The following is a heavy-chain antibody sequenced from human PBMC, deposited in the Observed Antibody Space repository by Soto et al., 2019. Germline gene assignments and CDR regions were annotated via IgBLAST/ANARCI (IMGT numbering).Heavy chain of an antibody. CDR1: GGSSSGFD. CDR3: AREVVVPAAVYYFDY. Sequence: LETLCLTYTVYGGSSSGFDWRWIRQPPGKGLEWIGEINHSGSTNYNPSPKSRVTISVDTSKNQFSLKLSSVTAADTAVYYCAREVVVPAAVYYFDYWGQGTLVTVSS. V-gene: IGHV4-34*01. CDR2: INHSGST. D-gene: IGHD2-2*01. J-gene: IGHJ4*02.